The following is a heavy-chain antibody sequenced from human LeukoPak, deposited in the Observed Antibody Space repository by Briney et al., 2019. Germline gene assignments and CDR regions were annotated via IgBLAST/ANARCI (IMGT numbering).Heavy chain of an antibody. V-gene: IGHV4-4*07. CDR1: GASISSYY. J-gene: IGHJ5*02. D-gene: IGHD1-7*01. CDR3: ARDSGTTGEIKFDP. Sequence: PSETLSLTCTVSGASISSYYSSWIRQPAGEALEWIGRIYVTGSTTYNPSLESRVTMSLDTSKNHFSLKLRSVTAADTAVYYCARDSGTTGEIKFDPWGQGTLVTLSS. CDR2: IYVTGST.